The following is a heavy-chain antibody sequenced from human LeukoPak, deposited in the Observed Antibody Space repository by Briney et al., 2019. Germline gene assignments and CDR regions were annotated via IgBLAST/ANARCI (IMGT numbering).Heavy chain of an antibody. V-gene: IGHV3-21*01. J-gene: IGHJ5*02. CDR3: ARDKIPAAGTPRGFDP. D-gene: IGHD6-13*01. CDR2: ISSTSSYI. Sequence: GGSLRLSCAASGFTFGSYTMNWVRQAPGKGLEWVSSISSTSSYIYYADSVKGRFTISRDNAKNSLYLQMNSLRAEDTAVYYCARDKIPAAGTPRGFDPWGQGTLVTVSS. CDR1: GFTFGSYT.